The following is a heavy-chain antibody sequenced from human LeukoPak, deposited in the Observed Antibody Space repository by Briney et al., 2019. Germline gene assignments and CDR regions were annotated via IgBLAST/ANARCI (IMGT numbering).Heavy chain of an antibody. CDR3: AKGGKWDVTPFDY. V-gene: IGHV3-23*01. CDR1: GFTFTSYS. J-gene: IGHJ4*02. CDR2: ISGGGGST. D-gene: IGHD1-26*01. Sequence: GGSLRLSCAASGFTFTSYSMNWVRQAPGKGLEWVSTISGGGGSTYYADSVKGRFTISRDNSKNTLYLQVNSLRAEDTAVYYCAKGGKWDVTPFDYWGRGTLVTVSS.